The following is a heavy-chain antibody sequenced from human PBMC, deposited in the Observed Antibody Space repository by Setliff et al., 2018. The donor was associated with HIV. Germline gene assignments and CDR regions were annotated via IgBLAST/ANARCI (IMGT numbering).Heavy chain of an antibody. CDR1: GGALSTYA. CDR3: ARDPYWLEGYFDY. J-gene: IGHJ4*02. D-gene: IGHD6-19*01. CDR2: ISSSGNFI. V-gene: IGHV3-21*01. Sequence: SCKASGGALSTYAISWVRQAPGKGLEWVSSISSSGNFIYYEDSVKGRFTMSRDNAKNSLYLQMDSLRVEDTGFYYCARDPYWLEGYFDYWGPGTLVTVSS.